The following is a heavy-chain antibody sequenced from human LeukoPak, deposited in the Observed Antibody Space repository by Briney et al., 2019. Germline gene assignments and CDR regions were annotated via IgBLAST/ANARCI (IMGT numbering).Heavy chain of an antibody. J-gene: IGHJ6*02. CDR1: GGSITGSY. Sequence: SETLSLTCTVSGGSITGSYWSWIRQSPGKGLEWIGYIHYSGSTYYNPSLESRVTISVDMSKNQFSLRLSSMTAADTAVYFCARHHPLPDVWGQGTTVTVSS. CDR2: IHYSGST. V-gene: IGHV4-59*01. CDR3: ARHHPLPDV.